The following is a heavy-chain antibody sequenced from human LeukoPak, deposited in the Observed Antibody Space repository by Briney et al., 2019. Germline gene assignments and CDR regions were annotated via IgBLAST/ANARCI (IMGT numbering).Heavy chain of an antibody. D-gene: IGHD2-15*01. CDR3: ARSQGYCSGDSCLQGDWFDP. J-gene: IGHJ5*02. CDR1: GYSFTNYW. V-gene: IGHV5-51*01. CDR2: IYPGDSDT. Sequence: GESLKISCKGSGYSFTNYWIGWVRQMPGKDLEWMGIIYPGDSDTRYSPSFQGQVTISADKSIRIAYLQWSSLKASDTAMYYCARSQGYCSGDSCLQGDWFDPWGQGTLVTVSS.